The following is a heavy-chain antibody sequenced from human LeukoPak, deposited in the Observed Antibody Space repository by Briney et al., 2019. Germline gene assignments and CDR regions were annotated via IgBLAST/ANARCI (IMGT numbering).Heavy chain of an antibody. J-gene: IGHJ3*02. CDR2: ISGSGGST. Sequence: PGGSLRLSCAASGFTFSSYAMSWVRQAPGKGLEWVSAISGSGGSTYYADSVKGRFTISRDNAKNSLYLQMNSLRAEDTAVYYCARHSDSPGAFDIWGQGTMVTVSS. D-gene: IGHD1-26*01. CDR1: GFTFSSYA. V-gene: IGHV3-23*01. CDR3: ARHSDSPGAFDI.